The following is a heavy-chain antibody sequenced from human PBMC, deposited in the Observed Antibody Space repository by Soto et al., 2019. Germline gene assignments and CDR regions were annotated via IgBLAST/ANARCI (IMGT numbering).Heavy chain of an antibody. J-gene: IGHJ3*01. CDR2: ISDAAGSA. CDR3: ARPYGGKIGDAPDL. D-gene: IGHD4-17*01. CDR1: GFTFSSYA. V-gene: IGHV3-23*01. Sequence: LRLSCVASGFTFSSYAMSWVRQVPGKGLEWVSTISDAAGSAYYVDSVKGRFTISRDNSKKTLYLQMNSLRAEDSAVYYCARPYGGKIGDAPDLWGPGTMVTVSS.